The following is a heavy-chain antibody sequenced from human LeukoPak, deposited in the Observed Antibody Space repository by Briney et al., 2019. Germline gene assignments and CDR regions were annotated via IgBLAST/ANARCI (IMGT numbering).Heavy chain of an antibody. CDR3: ARVNTQGVPSP. CDR1: GFTFSRYG. CDR2: IRDDGSTR. Sequence: PGGSLRLSCAASGFTFSRYGLHWVRQAPGKGLEWVAFIRDDGSTRYYTDSVKGRFTVSRDNPKNTLYLQMDSLRTEDTAVYYCARVNTQGVPSPWGQGILVTVSS. J-gene: IGHJ5*02. D-gene: IGHD3-16*01. V-gene: IGHV3-30*02.